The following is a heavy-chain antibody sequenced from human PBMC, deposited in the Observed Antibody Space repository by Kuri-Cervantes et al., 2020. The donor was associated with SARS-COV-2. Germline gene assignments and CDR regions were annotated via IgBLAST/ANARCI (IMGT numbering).Heavy chain of an antibody. D-gene: IGHD2-21*01. CDR1: GYTFTDYY. V-gene: IGHV1-46*01. Sequence: ASVKVSCKASGYTFTDYYMHWVRQAPGQGLEWMGIINPSGGGTRVAQKFQGSVTMTSDTSTSTVYMELRSLRSGDTAVYYCARSGDDYNLFDYWGQGTLVTVSS. J-gene: IGHJ4*02. CDR3: ARSGDDYNLFDY. CDR2: INPSGGGT.